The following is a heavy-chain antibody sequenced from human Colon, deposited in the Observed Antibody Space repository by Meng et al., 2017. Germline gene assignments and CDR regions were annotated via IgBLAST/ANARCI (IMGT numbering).Heavy chain of an antibody. CDR2: IYYSGGP. D-gene: IGHD3-10*01. J-gene: IGHJ5*02. CDR1: GASITDYY. V-gene: IGHV4-59*01. Sequence: SETLSLTCTVSGASITDYYWGWIRQSPGKGLEWIGNIYYSGGPNYNPSLKSRVTLSVDMSKNQFSLKLSSVTAADTAVYYCAAYGSATYHANNWFDPWGQGTLVTVS. CDR3: AAYGSATYHANNWFDP.